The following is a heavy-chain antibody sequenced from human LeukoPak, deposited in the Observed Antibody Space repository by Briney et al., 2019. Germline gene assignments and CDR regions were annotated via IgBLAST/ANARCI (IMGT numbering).Heavy chain of an antibody. V-gene: IGHV4-61*01. CDR1: GGSISSGSYY. D-gene: IGHD5-18*01. CDR3: ARGGIQLPDY. CDR2: TYYRGSP. Sequence: SETLSLTCTVSGGSISSGSYYWSWIRQSPGKGLEWLGCTYYRGSPNYNPSLKNRVTISLDTSRNQFFLRLNSVTAADTAVYYCARGGIQLPDYWGQGTLVSVSS. J-gene: IGHJ4*02.